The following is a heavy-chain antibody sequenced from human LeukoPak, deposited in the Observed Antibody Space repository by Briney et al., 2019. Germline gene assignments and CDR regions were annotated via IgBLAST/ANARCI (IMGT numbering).Heavy chain of an antibody. Sequence: GGSLRLSCAAFGFTFSTYEINWVRQAPGKGLEWISYISSSANTIYYADSVKGRFTISRDNAKNSLYLLMNSLRAEDTAVYYCAELGITMIGGVWGKGTTVTISS. CDR2: ISSSANTI. J-gene: IGHJ6*04. CDR1: GFTFSTYE. CDR3: AELGITMIGGV. V-gene: IGHV3-48*03. D-gene: IGHD3-10*02.